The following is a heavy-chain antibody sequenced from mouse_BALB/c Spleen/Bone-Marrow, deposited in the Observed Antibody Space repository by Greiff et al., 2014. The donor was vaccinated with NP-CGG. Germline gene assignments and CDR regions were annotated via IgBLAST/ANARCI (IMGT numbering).Heavy chain of an antibody. D-gene: IGHD1-1*02. CDR3: ARSGERYGAMDY. J-gene: IGHJ4*01. CDR1: GFTFSDYY. CDR2: ISDGGSYT. V-gene: IGHV5-4*02. Sequence: DVQLVESGGGLAKPGGSLKLSCAASGFTFSDYYMYWVRQTPEKRLEWVATISDGGSYTYYPDSVKGRFTISRDNAKNNLYLQMSSLKSENTAMYYCARSGERYGAMDYWGQGTSVTVFS.